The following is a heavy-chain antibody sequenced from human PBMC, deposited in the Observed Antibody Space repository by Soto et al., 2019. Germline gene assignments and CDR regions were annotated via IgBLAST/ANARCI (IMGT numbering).Heavy chain of an antibody. V-gene: IGHV3-53*01. CDR1: GFIVSSNS. Sequence: EVQLVESGGGLIQPGGSLRLSCAASGFIVSSNSMSWVRQAPGKGLEWVSTIYTDGRTFYADSVKGRFTISRDNSKNTMYLQMNSLRAEDTAVYFCATVWHSNGDYWGQGTLVTVSS. J-gene: IGHJ4*02. CDR2: IYTDGRT. D-gene: IGHD3-22*01. CDR3: ATVWHSNGDY.